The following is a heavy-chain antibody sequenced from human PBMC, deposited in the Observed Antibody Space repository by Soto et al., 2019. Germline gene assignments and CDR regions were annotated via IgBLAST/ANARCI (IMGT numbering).Heavy chain of an antibody. D-gene: IGHD2-15*01. V-gene: IGHV1-18*01. CDR3: ARAPLPKCSGGTCYPWWFDP. Sequence: ASVQVSCKASGYTFTNYGLTWVRQAPGQGLEWMGWTSAHNGYTNYAQNFQGRVTMTTDTSTSTAYMELRNLVSDDTAVYYCARAPLPKCSGGTCYPWWFDPWGQGTLVTVSS. CDR1: GYTFTNYG. CDR2: TSAHNGYT. J-gene: IGHJ5*02.